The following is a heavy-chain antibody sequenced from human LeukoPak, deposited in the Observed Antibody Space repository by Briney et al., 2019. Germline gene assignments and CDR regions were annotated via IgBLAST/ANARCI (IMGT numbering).Heavy chain of an antibody. J-gene: IGHJ4*02. D-gene: IGHD4-17*01. CDR1: GFTFSNYW. Sequence: GGSLRLSCAASGFTFSNYWMHWVRQAPGKGLVWVSRINSDGSSTIYADSVKGRFTFSRDNAKNTLYLQMNSLRAEDTAVYYCAKGPTATTLGYFDYWGQGTLVTVSS. CDR2: INSDGSST. V-gene: IGHV3-74*01. CDR3: AKGPTATTLGYFDY.